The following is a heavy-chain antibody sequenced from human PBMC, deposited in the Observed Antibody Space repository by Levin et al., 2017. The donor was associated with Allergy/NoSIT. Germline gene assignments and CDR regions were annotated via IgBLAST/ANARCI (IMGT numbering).Heavy chain of an antibody. CDR2: IYSGGST. CDR1: GFTVSSNY. CDR3: AKGGCSATSCLDY. V-gene: IGHV3-53*05. J-gene: IGHJ4*02. D-gene: IGHD2-2*01. Sequence: GGSLRLSCAASGFTVSSNYMNWVRQAPGKGLEWVSVIYSGGSTYYADSVKGRFTISRDNSKNTLHLQMSSLRPEDTAVYYCAKGGCSATSCLDYWGQGTLVTVSS.